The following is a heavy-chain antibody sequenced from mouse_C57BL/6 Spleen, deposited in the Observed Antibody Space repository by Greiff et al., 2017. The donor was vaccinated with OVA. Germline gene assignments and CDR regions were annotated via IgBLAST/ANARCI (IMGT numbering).Heavy chain of an antibody. V-gene: IGHV14-4*01. D-gene: IGHD3-2*02. Sequence: EVQLQQSGAELVRPGASVKLSCTASGFNIKDDYMHWVKQRPEQGLEWIGWIDPENGDTEYASKFQGKATITADTSSNTAYLQLSSLTSEDTAVYYCTTVDSSGPYFDYWGQGTTLTVSS. J-gene: IGHJ2*01. CDR3: TTVDSSGPYFDY. CDR2: IDPENGDT. CDR1: GFNIKDDY.